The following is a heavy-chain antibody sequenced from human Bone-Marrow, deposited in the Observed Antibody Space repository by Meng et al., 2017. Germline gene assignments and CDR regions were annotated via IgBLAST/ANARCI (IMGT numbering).Heavy chain of an antibody. CDR1: GYSISSGYY. J-gene: IGHJ4*02. Sequence: SETLSLTCTVSGYSISSGYYWGWIRQPPGKGLEWIGSIYHSGSTYYNPSLKSRVTISVDTSKNQFSLKLSSVTAADTAVYYCARLNYDILTGDYWGQGTLVTVSS. CDR3: ARLNYDILTGDY. V-gene: IGHV4-38-2*02. D-gene: IGHD3-9*01. CDR2: IYHSGST.